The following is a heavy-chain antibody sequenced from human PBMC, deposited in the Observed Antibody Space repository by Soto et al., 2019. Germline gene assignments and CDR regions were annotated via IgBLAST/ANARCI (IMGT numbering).Heavy chain of an antibody. CDR1: GYSFTTYW. CDR3: ARKDSSSAFDY. V-gene: IGHV5-51*01. D-gene: IGHD3-22*01. CDR2: IYPGDSDT. J-gene: IGHJ4*02. Sequence: GDSLKISCKGSGYSFTTYWIGWVRQMPGKGLEWMGIIYPGDSDTRYSPSFQGQVTISADKYISTAYLQWSSPKASDTAMYYCARKDSSSAFDYWGQGTLVTVSS.